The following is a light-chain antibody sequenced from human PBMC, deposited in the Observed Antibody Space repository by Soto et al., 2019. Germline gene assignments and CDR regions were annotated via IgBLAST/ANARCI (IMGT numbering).Light chain of an antibody. V-gene: IGKV3-20*01. J-gene: IGKJ1*01. CDR3: QQYGDRPRT. Sequence: ETVLTQFPGTLSLSPGERATLSCRASHSVCSTCLAWYHQRSGQAPRLLIFDASIRVPTTPARFSGSVSGTEFTLTISSLESEDFAVYFCQQYGDRPRTFGQGTKVEIK. CDR2: DAS. CDR1: HSVCSTC.